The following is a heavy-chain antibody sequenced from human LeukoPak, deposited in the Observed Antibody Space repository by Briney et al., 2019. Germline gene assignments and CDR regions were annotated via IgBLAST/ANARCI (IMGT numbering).Heavy chain of an antibody. D-gene: IGHD5-18*01. J-gene: IGHJ6*03. CDR1: GFTFSSYG. CDR2: IWYDGSNK. Sequence: ARSLRLSCAASGFTFSSYGMHWVRQAPGKGLERVAVIWYDGSNKYYADSAKGRFTISRENSKNTLYLQMNSLRAEDTAVYYCAKENSYPYYYMDVWGKGTTVTVSS. CDR3: AKENSYPYYYMDV. V-gene: IGHV3-33*06.